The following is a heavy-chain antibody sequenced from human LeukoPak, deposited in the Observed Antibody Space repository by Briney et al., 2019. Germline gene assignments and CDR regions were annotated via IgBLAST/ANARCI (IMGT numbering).Heavy chain of an antibody. V-gene: IGHV4-38-2*02. D-gene: IGHD3-10*02. J-gene: IGHJ5*02. CDR2: IYHSGST. Sequence: SETLSLTCTVSGYSISSGYYWDWIRQPPGKGLEWIGSIYHSGSTYYNPSLKSRVTISVDTSKNQFSLKLSSVTAADTAVYYCARGVHWFDPWGQGTLVTVSS. CDR3: ARGVHWFDP. CDR1: GYSISSGYY.